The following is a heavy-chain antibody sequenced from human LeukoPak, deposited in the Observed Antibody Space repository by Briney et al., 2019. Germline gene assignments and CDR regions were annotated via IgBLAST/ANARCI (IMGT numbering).Heavy chain of an antibody. CDR1: GYTFSSYA. J-gene: IGHJ4*02. CDR3: AKGASGPLRYFDWSTYYFDY. D-gene: IGHD3-9*01. CDR2: ISGSGGST. Sequence: PGGSLRLSCAASGYTFSSYAMSRVRQAPGKGLELGSAISGSGGSTYYADSVKGRFTISRDNSKNTLYLQMNSLRAEDTAVYYCAKGASGPLRYFDWSTYYFDYWGQGTLVTVSS. V-gene: IGHV3-23*01.